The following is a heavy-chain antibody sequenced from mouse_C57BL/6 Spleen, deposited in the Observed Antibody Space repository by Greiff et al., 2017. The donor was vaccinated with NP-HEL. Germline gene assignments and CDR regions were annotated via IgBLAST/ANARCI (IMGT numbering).Heavy chain of an antibody. Sequence: QVQLQQSGAELVRPGASVTLSCKASGYTFTDYEMHWVKQTPVHGLEWIGAIDPETGGTAYNQKFKGKAILTADKSSSTAYMELRSLTSEDSAVYYCTRYYGSSSWFADWGQGTLVTVSA. D-gene: IGHD1-1*01. CDR1: GYTFTDYE. CDR2: IDPETGGT. J-gene: IGHJ3*01. CDR3: TRYYGSSSWFAD. V-gene: IGHV1-15*01.